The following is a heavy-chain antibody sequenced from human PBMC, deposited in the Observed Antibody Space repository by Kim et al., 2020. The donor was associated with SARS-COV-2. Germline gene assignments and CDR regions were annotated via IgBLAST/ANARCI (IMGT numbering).Heavy chain of an antibody. Sequence: GGSLRLSCAASGITFSDHFINWVRQAPGKGLEWVGRSRNKANSYSTAYAASVTGRFTISRDDSENSLYLHMNSLYTEDTAIYYCTRELAGSFDYWGQGTLVTVSS. J-gene: IGHJ4*02. CDR1: GITFSDHF. CDR2: SRNKANSYST. V-gene: IGHV3-72*01. D-gene: IGHD6-19*01. CDR3: TRELAGSFDY.